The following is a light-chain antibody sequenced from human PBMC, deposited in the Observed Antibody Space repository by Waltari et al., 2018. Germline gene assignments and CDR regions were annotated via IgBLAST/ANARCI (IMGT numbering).Light chain of an antibody. V-gene: IGKV1-33*01. CDR1: QDISNS. J-gene: IGKJ4*01. CDR3: QQYHNLPAT. Sequence: DIQMTQSPSSLSPSVGDRVTITCQASQDISNSLNWYQQKPGKAPKVLIYDAANLESGVPSRFSGSGFGTDFTFTISSLQPEDLATYFCQQYHNLPATFGGGTKVESK. CDR2: DAA.